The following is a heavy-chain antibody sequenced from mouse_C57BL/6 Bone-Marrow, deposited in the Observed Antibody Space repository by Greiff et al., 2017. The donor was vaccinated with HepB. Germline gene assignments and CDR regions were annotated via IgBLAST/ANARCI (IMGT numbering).Heavy chain of an antibody. CDR3: ARYDYDVDWFAY. J-gene: IGHJ3*01. Sequence: QVQLQQSGAELARPGASVKLSCKASGYTFTSYGISWVKQITGQGLEWIGEIYPRSGNTYYNEKFKGKATLTADKSSSTAYMELRSLTSEDSAVYFCARYDYDVDWFAYWGQGTLVTVSA. CDR2: IYPRSGNT. CDR1: GYTFTSYG. D-gene: IGHD2-4*01. V-gene: IGHV1-81*01.